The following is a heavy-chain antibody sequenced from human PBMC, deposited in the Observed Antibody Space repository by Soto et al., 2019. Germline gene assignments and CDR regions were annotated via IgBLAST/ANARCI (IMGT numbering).Heavy chain of an antibody. CDR2: ISAYNGNT. J-gene: IGHJ4*02. D-gene: IGHD4-17*01. Sequence: ASVTVSCQASGYTFTSYGISWVRQAPGQGLEWMGWISAYNGNTNYAQKLQGRVTMTTDTSTSTAYMELRSLRSDDTAVYYCARDYGETPLYYFDYWGQGTLVTVSS. V-gene: IGHV1-18*01. CDR3: ARDYGETPLYYFDY. CDR1: GYTFTSYG.